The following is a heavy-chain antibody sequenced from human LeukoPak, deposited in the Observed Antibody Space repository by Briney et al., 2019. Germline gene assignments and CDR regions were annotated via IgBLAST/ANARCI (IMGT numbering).Heavy chain of an antibody. CDR1: GYSFTDYW. V-gene: IGHV5-51*01. CDR3: ARQRVTARPGDYYYGMDV. J-gene: IGHJ6*02. D-gene: IGHD6-6*01. Sequence: GESLKISCKGSGYSFTDYWIGWVRQMPGKGLEWMGIIYPGDSDARYNPSFQGQVTISVDNSINTAYLQCSSLKASDTAMYFCARQRVTARPGDYYYGMDVWGQGTTVTVSS. CDR2: IYPGDSDA.